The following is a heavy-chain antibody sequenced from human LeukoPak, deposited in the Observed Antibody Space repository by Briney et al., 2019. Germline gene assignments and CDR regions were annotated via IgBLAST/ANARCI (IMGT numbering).Heavy chain of an antibody. CDR3: ARGGGYSSSWYDGSSYYYYYMDV. Sequence: SETLSLTCTVSGGSISSYYWSWIRQPPGKGLEWIGYIYYSGSTNYNPSLKSRVTISVDTSKNQFSLKLSSVTAADTAVYYCARGGGYSSSWYDGSSYYYYYMDVWGKGTTVTVSS. V-gene: IGHV4-59*01. CDR2: IYYSGST. J-gene: IGHJ6*03. CDR1: GGSISSYY. D-gene: IGHD6-13*01.